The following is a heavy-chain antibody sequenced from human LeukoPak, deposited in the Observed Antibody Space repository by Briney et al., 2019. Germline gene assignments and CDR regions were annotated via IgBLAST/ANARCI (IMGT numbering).Heavy chain of an antibody. CDR2: IIPLLGIA. D-gene: IGHD6-13*01. CDR3: ARARGIAALPWWY. J-gene: IGHJ4*02. CDR1: GGTFSSYT. Sequence: GSSVKVSCKASGGTFSSYTISWVRQAPGQGLEWMVRIIPLLGIANYAQKFQGRVTITADKSTSTAYMELSSLKSEDTAVYYCARARGIAALPWWYWGQGTLVTVSS. V-gene: IGHV1-69*02.